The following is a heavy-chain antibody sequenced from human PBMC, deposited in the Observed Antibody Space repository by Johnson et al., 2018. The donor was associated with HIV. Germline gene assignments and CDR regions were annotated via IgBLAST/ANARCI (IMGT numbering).Heavy chain of an antibody. CDR2: ISYDGSNT. V-gene: IGHV3-30*18. Sequence: QVRLVESGGGVVQPGRSLRLSCAASGFTFSSYGMHWVRQAPGKGLERVAVISYDGSNTYYADSVKGRFTISRDNSKNTLYLQMNSLRAEDTAVYYCAKARGGYCSSTSCFAFDIWGQGTMVTVSS. CDR3: AKARGGYCSSTSCFAFDI. D-gene: IGHD2-2*01. J-gene: IGHJ3*02. CDR1: GFTFSSYG.